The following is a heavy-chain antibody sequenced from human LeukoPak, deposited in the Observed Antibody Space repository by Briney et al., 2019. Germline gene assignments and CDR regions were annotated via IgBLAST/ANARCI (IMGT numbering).Heavy chain of an antibody. Sequence: GGSLSLSCAASGFTFSSFAMSWVRQAPGKGLEWVSAISGSSGSTYYADSVKGRFTISRDNSKNTLYLQMNSLSAEDTAVYYCAKEHSGSCPDPNRENWFDSWGQGTLVTVSS. D-gene: IGHD3-10*01. CDR1: GFTFSSFA. CDR2: ISGSSGST. V-gene: IGHV3-23*01. CDR3: AKEHSGSCPDPNRENWFDS. J-gene: IGHJ5*01.